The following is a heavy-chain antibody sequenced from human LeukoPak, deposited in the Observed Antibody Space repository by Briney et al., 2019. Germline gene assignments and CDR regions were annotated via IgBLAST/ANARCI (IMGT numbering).Heavy chain of an antibody. CDR3: ARFRSWYNYFDY. CDR2: IYYSGST. J-gene: IGHJ4*02. Sequence: PSETLSLTCTVSGGSISSGDYYWSWIRQPPGKGLEWIGYIYYSGSTYYNPSLKSRVTIPVDTSKNQFSLKLSSVTAADTAVYYCARFRSWYNYFDYWGQGTLVTVSS. V-gene: IGHV4-30-4*01. D-gene: IGHD6-13*01. CDR1: GGSISSGDYY.